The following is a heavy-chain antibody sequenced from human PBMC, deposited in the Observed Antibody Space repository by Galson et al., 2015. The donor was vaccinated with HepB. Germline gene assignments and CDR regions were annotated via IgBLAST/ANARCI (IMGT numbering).Heavy chain of an antibody. Sequence: LRLSCAASGFTFSSYGMHWVRQAPGKGLEWVAVIWYDGSNKYYADSVKGRFTISRDNSKNTLYLQMNSLRAEDTAVYYCARDPKELGRFSIAAADYYFDYWGQGTLVTVSS. CDR3: ARDPKELGRFSIAAADYYFDY. V-gene: IGHV3-33*01. J-gene: IGHJ4*02. CDR1: GFTFSSYG. D-gene: IGHD6-13*01. CDR2: IWYDGSNK.